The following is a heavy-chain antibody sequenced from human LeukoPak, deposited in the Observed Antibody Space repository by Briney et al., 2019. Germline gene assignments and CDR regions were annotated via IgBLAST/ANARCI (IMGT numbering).Heavy chain of an antibody. CDR1: GFTFSSYW. D-gene: IGHD1-26*01. CDR2: INTDGSST. Sequence: GSLRLSCAASGFTFSSYWMSWVRQAPGKGLVWVSRINTDGSSTTYADSVKGRFTISRDNAKNTLYLQMNSLRAEDTAVYYCASESGSYLGAIDIWGQGTMVTVSS. V-gene: IGHV3-74*01. CDR3: ASESGSYLGAIDI. J-gene: IGHJ3*02.